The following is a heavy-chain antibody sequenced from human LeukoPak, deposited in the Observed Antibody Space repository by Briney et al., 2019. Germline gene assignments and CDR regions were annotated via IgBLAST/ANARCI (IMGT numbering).Heavy chain of an antibody. J-gene: IGHJ6*02. CDR2: IYSGGST. CDR3: ARDRSGYDIPRNLYYYGMDV. D-gene: IGHD3-9*01. V-gene: IGHV3-66*01. Sequence: PGGSLRLSCAASGFTVSSNYMSWVRQAPGKGLEWVSVIYSGGSTYYADSVKGRFTISRDNSKNTLYLQMNSLRAEDTAVYYCARDRSGYDIPRNLYYYGMDVWGQGTTVTVSS. CDR1: GFTVSSNY.